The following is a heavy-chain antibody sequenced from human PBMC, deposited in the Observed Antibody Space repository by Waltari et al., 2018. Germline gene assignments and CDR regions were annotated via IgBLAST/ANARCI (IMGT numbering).Heavy chain of an antibody. CDR3: ARDVTGYYYVDL. CDR2: ISRDGT. Sequence: EVPLVESGGGLFQPGGSLRLSCAASGFTVSTTSMNWVRQAPGKGLEWVSVISRDGTHYADSVKGRFTISRDNSKNTVYLQMNTLRAEDTALYYCARDVTGYYYVDLWGRGTLVTVSS. D-gene: IGHD3-16*01. J-gene: IGHJ2*01. V-gene: IGHV3-53*01. CDR1: GFTVSTTS.